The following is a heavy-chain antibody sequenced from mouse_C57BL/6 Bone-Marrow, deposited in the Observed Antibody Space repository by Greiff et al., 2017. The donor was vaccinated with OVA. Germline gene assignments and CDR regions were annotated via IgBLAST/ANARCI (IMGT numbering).Heavy chain of an antibody. V-gene: IGHV1-69*01. CDR1: GYTFTSYW. CDR3: AGGFAY. CDR2: IDPSDSYT. J-gene: IGHJ3*01. Sequence: VKLQQPGAELVMPGASVKLSCKASGYTFTSYWMHWVKQRPGQGLEWIGEIDPSDSYTNYNQKFKGKSTLTVDKSSSTAYMQLSSLTSEDSAVYYCAGGFAYWGQGTLVTVSA.